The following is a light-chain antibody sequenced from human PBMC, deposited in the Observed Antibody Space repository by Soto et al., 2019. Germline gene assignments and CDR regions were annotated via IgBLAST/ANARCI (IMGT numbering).Light chain of an antibody. J-gene: IGLJ3*02. Sequence: QSVLTQPRSVSGSPGQSVTISCTATTGDVGAYNFVSWYQLHPGKAPKLMSYDASKRPSGVPDRFSASKSGNTASLTISGLQAADEADYYSCPYAGSLTWVYGRGTKLAVL. CDR1: TGDVGAYNF. CDR3: CPYAGSLTWV. CDR2: DAS. V-gene: IGLV2-11*01.